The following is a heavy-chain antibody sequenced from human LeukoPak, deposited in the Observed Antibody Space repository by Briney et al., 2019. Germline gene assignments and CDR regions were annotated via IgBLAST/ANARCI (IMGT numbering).Heavy chain of an antibody. CDR2: FSYSGST. J-gene: IGHJ4*02. V-gene: IGHV4-39*01. CDR1: GGSIRSSTYY. CDR3: ARHYYYGSGKYVPFDY. D-gene: IGHD3-10*01. Sequence: PSETPSLTCAVSGGSIRSSTYYWGWIRQSPGKGLGWIGSFSYSGSTNYNPSLKSRITISIDTSNNHFSLKLSSVTAADTAVYYCARHYYYGSGKYVPFDYWGQGTLVTVSS.